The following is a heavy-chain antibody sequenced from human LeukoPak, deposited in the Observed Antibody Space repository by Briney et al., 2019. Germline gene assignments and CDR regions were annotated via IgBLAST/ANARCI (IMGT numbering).Heavy chain of an antibody. D-gene: IGHD3-22*01. J-gene: IGHJ4*02. CDR3: ARGRRVVVF. V-gene: IGHV3-48*01. CDR2: ISGSSGII. CDR1: GFTFNTYT. Sequence: GGSLRLSCAASGFTFNTYTMNWVRQAPGKGLEWVSYISGSSGIIDYADSVRGRFTISRDNAKNSLYLQMNSLRAEDTAVYYCARGRRVVVFWGQGTLVTVSS.